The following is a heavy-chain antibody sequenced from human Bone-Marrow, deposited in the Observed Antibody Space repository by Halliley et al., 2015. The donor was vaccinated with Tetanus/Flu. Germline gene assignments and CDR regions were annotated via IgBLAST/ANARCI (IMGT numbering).Heavy chain of an antibody. V-gene: IGHV4-38-2*01. CDR1: GDSVSNGYY. J-gene: IGHJ4*02. CDR2: IYYTGST. Sequence: TLSLTCDVSGDSVSNGYYWGWSRQSPGKGLEWIGSIYYTGSTYYNPSLKSRVSISVDTSKNRFSLRLNSVTAADTAVYYCANRGERWGLRLFDSWGQGTLVTVSS. D-gene: IGHD2-21*02. CDR3: ANRGERWGLRLFDS.